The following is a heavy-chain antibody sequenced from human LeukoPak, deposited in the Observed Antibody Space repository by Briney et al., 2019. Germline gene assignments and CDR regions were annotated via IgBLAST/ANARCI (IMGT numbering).Heavy chain of an antibody. Sequence: PGGSVRLSCSASGFVFSDYPLQWIRQSPGKGPEGVAVLSFDGSHQYYADSAKGRFTVSTDTSKNTLFLQKNRLTIEDTAISSCARDARPLARVTASCFASWGQGTLVTVS. CDR1: GFVFSDYP. D-gene: IGHD2-21*02. CDR2: LSFDGSHQ. J-gene: IGHJ4*02. CDR3: ARDARPLARVTASCFAS. V-gene: IGHV3-30*01.